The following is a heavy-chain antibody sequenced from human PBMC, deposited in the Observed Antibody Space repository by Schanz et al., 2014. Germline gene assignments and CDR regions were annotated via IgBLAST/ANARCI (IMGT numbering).Heavy chain of an antibody. CDR1: GFNFRNYW. D-gene: IGHD2-8*01. Sequence: EVQLVQSGGGLVQPGGSLRLSCVVSGFNFRNYWMSWVRQAPGKGLEWVASIKQEGDEKNYVDSVKGRFTISRDNAKNSLFLQMNSLRADDTAVYYCVRDRGLCANDICWLRYYMDVWGNGTTVTVSS. CDR3: VRDRGLCANDICWLRYYMDV. V-gene: IGHV3-7*01. CDR2: IKQEGDEK. J-gene: IGHJ6*03.